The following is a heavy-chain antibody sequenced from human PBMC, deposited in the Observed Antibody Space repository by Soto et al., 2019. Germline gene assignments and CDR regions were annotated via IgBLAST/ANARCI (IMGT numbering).Heavy chain of an antibody. V-gene: IGHV4-31*03. J-gene: IGHJ4*02. D-gene: IGHD5-18*01. CDR1: GGSISSGGYY. CDR3: ARDHLRGLWLDY. Sequence: PSETLSLTCTVSGGSISSGGYYWSWIRQHPGKGLEWIGYIYYSGSTYYNPSLKSRVTISVDTSKNQFSLKLSSVTAADTAVYYCARDHLRGLWLDYWGQGTLVTVSS. CDR2: IYYSGST.